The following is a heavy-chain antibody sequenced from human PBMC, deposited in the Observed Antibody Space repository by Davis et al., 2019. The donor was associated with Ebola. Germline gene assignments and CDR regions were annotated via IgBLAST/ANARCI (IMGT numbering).Heavy chain of an antibody. Sequence: PSETLSLTCTVSGGSISTYHWTWIRQHPGKGLEWIGYIYYSGSTYYKPSLKSRVTISLDTSKNQFSLNLYSVTAADTAVYYCARDLRYDSSGYDYYFYMDVWGKGTTVTVSS. V-gene: IGHV4-59*06. CDR3: ARDLRYDSSGYDYYFYMDV. CDR2: IYYSGST. D-gene: IGHD3-22*01. J-gene: IGHJ6*03. CDR1: GGSISTYH.